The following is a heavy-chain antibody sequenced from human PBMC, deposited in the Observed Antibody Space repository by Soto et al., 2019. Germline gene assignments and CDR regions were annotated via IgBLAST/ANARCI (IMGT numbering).Heavy chain of an antibody. V-gene: IGHV6-1*01. Sequence: SQTLSHTGAMSGGSVSSNSAAWNWIRQSPSRGLEWLGRTYYRSKWYNDYAVSVKSRITLNPDTSKNHFSLQLNSETPEDTAVYYCARVYGVLRRSYAIDVRGQGTT. CDR3: ARVYGVLRRSYAIDV. CDR2: TYYRSKWYN. D-gene: IGHD1-26*01. J-gene: IGHJ6*02. CDR1: GGSVSSNSAA.